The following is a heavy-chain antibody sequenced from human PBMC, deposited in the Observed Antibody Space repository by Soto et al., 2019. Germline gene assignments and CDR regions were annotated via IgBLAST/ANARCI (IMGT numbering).Heavy chain of an antibody. CDR3: AKDLNPQLVATPATLTDAFDI. J-gene: IGHJ3*02. Sequence: GGSLRLSCAASGFTFSSYAMSWVRQAPGKGLEWVSAISGSGGSTYYADSVKGRFTISRDNSKNTLYLQMNSLRAEDTAVYYCAKDLNPQLVATPATLTDAFDIWGQGTMVTVSS. CDR2: ISGSGGST. CDR1: GFTFSSYA. V-gene: IGHV3-23*01. D-gene: IGHD5-12*01.